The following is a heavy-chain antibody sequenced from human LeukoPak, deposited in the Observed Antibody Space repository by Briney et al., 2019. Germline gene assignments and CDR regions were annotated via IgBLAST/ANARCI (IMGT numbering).Heavy chain of an antibody. Sequence: NTSETLSLTCTVSGGSISSSSYYWGWIRQPPGKGLEWIGSIYYSGSTYYNPSLKSRATISVDTSKNQFSLKLSSVTAADTAVYYCARRDIVVVPAAIGYNWFDPWGQGTLVTVSS. D-gene: IGHD2-2*02. CDR2: IYYSGST. CDR1: GGSISSSSYY. CDR3: ARRDIVVVPAAIGYNWFDP. V-gene: IGHV4-39*01. J-gene: IGHJ5*02.